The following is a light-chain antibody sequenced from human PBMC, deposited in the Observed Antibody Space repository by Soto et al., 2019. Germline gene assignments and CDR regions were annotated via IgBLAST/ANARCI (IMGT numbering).Light chain of an antibody. CDR2: GAS. V-gene: IGKV3-20*01. J-gene: IGKJ1*01. CDR1: QSVSSSY. Sequence: EIVLTQPPGTLSLSPGERATLSCSASQSVSSSYLAWYQQKPGQAPRLLIYGASSRATGIPDRFSGSGSGTDFTLTISRLEPEDFAVYYCQQYGSSPLWTFGQGTKVDIK. CDR3: QQYGSSPLWT.